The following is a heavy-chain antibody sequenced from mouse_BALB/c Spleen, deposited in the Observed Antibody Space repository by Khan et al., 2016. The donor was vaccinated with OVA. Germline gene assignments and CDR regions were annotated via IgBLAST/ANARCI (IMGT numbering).Heavy chain of an antibody. CDR1: GYTFTNYW. Sequence: QVQLQQSGTELVRPGASVKLSCKASGYTFTNYWINWVKQRPGQGLEWIGNIYPSDSYTNYNQKFKDKATLTVDESSSTAYMHLSSLTSEDSAVYYCSSEVRLHYYAMDYWGQGTSVTVSS. CDR3: SSEVRLHYYAMDY. V-gene: IGHV1-69*02. CDR2: IYPSDSYT. J-gene: IGHJ4*01. D-gene: IGHD2-14*01.